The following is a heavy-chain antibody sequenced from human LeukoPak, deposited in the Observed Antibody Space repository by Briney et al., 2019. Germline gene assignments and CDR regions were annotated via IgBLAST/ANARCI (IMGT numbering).Heavy chain of an antibody. CDR1: GYTFSSYG. V-gene: IGHV3-33*01. J-gene: IGHJ4*02. D-gene: IGHD3-22*01. Sequence: GGSLRLSCAASGYTFSSYGTHWVRQAPGKGLEWVAVIWYDGSNKYYADSAKGRFTVSRDNSKNTLYIQMNSLRAEDTAVYYCATGGRYYYDQWGQGTLVTVSS. CDR2: IWYDGSNK. CDR3: ATGGRYYYDQ.